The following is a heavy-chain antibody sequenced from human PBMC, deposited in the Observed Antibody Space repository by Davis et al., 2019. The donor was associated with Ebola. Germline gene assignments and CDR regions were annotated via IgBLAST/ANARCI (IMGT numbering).Heavy chain of an antibody. CDR2: IYRVWTT. CDR1: GFIVSSNY. CDR3: VKDHDY. Sequence: GESLKISCAASGFIVSSNYMRWVRQAPGKGLEWASVIYRVWTTDYADSVKGRFISSRDTSKNTLSLQMNSLRPEDTAMYYCVKDHDYWGQGTLVTVSS. V-gene: IGHV3-53*01. J-gene: IGHJ4*02.